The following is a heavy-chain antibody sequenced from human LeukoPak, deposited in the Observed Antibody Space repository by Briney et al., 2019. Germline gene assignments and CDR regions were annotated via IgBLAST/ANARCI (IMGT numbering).Heavy chain of an antibody. V-gene: IGHV4-59*11. J-gene: IGHJ4*02. CDR1: GGSISSHY. Sequence: PSETLSLTCTVSGGSISSHYWSWIRQPPGKGLEWIGYIYYSGSTNYNPSLKSRVTISVDTSKNQFSLKLSSVTAADTAVYYCARMVFGVVPLWGQGTLVTVSS. CDR2: IYYSGST. D-gene: IGHD3-3*01. CDR3: ARMVFGVVPL.